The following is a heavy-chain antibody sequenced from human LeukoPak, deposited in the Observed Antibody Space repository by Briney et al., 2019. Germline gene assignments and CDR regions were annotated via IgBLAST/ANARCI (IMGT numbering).Heavy chain of an antibody. Sequence: SETLSLTCTVSGYSISSGYYWGWIRQPPGKGLEWIGSIYHSGSTYYNPSLKGRVTISVDTSKNQFSLKLSSVTAADTAVYYCARDSRESDYWGQGTLVTVSS. D-gene: IGHD3-10*01. V-gene: IGHV4-38-2*02. CDR3: ARDSRESDY. CDR2: IYHSGST. J-gene: IGHJ4*02. CDR1: GYSISSGYY.